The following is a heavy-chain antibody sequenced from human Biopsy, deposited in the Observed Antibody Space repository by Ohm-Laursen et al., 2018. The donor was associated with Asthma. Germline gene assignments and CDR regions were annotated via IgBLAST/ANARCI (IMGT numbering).Heavy chain of an antibody. V-gene: IGHV1-69*13. J-gene: IGHJ6*02. Sequence: SVKVSCKASGDSFSNHAISWVRQAPGQGLEWMGGLIPVLGTPDHAQMFEGRVTITADESTSTAYMELSSLSSEDTAVYYCERGYSGSDRIVYYYSGLEVWGQGTTVTVSS. CDR2: LIPVLGTP. CDR3: ERGYSGSDRIVYYYSGLEV. D-gene: IGHD5-12*01. CDR1: GDSFSNHA.